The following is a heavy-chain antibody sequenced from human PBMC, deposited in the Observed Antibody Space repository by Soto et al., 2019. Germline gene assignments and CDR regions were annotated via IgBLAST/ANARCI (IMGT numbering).Heavy chain of an antibody. V-gene: IGHV5-51*01. CDR1: GYSFTSYW. CDR3: ASLYCSGGSCYRNNSPQSAFES. Sequence: PGESLKISCKGSGYSFTSYWIGWVRQMPGKGLEWMGIIYPGDSDTRYSPSFQGQVTISADKSISTAYLQWSSLKASDTAMYYCASLYCSGGSCYRNNSPQSAFESWGQGTMVTVSS. J-gene: IGHJ3*02. D-gene: IGHD2-15*01. CDR2: IYPGDSDT.